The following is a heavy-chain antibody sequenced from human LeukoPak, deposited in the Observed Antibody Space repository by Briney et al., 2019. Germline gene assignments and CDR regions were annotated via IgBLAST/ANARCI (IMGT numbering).Heavy chain of an antibody. CDR2: INHGGST. Sequence: SETLSLTCAVYGGSFSGYCWSWIRQPPGKGLEWIGEINHGGSTNYNPSLKSRVTISIDTSKNQFSLNLNSVTAADTAVYFCAGGGFRAAAGTALWYWGQGTLVTVSS. D-gene: IGHD6-13*01. J-gene: IGHJ4*02. V-gene: IGHV4-34*01. CDR1: GGSFSGYC. CDR3: AGGGFRAAAGTALWY.